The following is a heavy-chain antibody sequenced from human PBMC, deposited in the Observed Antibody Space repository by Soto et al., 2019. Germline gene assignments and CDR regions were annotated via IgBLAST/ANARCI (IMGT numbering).Heavy chain of an antibody. CDR1: GYTFTSYA. CDR2: INAGNGNT. V-gene: IGHV1-3*01. D-gene: IGHD5-12*01. J-gene: IGHJ6*02. Sequence: ASVKVSCKASGYTFTSYAMHWVRQAPGQRLEWMGWINAGNGNTKYSQKFQGRVTITRDTSASTAYMELSSLRSEDTAAYYCARDHSKVATIEYYYYGMDVWGQGTTVTVSS. CDR3: ARDHSKVATIEYYYYGMDV.